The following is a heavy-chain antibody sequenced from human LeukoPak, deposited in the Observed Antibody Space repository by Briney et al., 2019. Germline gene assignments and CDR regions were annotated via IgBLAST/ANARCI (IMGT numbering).Heavy chain of an antibody. CDR2: IYYSGST. CDR3: ARQDTGYYYDSSGYSGSFDY. D-gene: IGHD3-22*01. CDR1: GGSISSSSYY. J-gene: IGHJ4*02. Sequence: SETLSLTCTVSGGSISSSSYYWGWIRQPPGKGLEWIGSIYYSGSTYYNPSLKSRVTISVDTSKNQFSLKLSSVTAADTAVYYCARQDTGYYYDSSGYSGSFDYWGQGTLVTVSS. V-gene: IGHV4-39*07.